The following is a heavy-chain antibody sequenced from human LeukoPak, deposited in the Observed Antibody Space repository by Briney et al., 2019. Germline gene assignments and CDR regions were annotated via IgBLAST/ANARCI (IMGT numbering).Heavy chain of an antibody. J-gene: IGHJ4*02. CDR2: IKEDGSEK. CDR3: ARDRITEI. CDR1: GFSFSNYG. Sequence: PGGSLRLSCAASGFSFSNYGMHWVRQAPGKGLEWVANIKEDGSEKNYVDSVKGRFTISRDNARNSLYLQLNSLRPEDTAVYYCARDRITEIGDQGTLVTVSS. V-gene: IGHV3-7*01.